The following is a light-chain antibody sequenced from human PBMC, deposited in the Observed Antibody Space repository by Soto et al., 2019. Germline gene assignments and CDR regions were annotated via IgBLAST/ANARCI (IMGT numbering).Light chain of an antibody. Sequence: IQMTQSPSAMSASVGDRATITCRASQGIRNDLGWYQQKPGKAPNLLIYATSSLQGGVPSRFSGSGSGTDFTLTISSLQPEDFATYYCLQDNSYPLTFGGGTKVDIK. J-gene: IGKJ4*01. CDR2: ATS. CDR1: QGIRND. V-gene: IGKV1-6*01. CDR3: LQDNSYPLT.